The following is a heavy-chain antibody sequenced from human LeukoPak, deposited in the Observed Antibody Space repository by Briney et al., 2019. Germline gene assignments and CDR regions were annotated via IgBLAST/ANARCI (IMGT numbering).Heavy chain of an antibody. CDR3: TRVLKGYGSSWPIVYYYYYMDV. J-gene: IGHJ6*03. V-gene: IGHV3-49*04. Sequence: GRSLRLSCTASGFTFGDYDMIWVRQAPGKGLEWVGFIRSTAYGGTTEYAASVKGRFTISRDDSKSIAYLQMNSLKTEDTAVYYCTRVLKGYGSSWPIVYYYYYMDVWGKGTTVTVSS. D-gene: IGHD6-13*01. CDR2: IRSTAYGGTT. CDR1: GFTFGDYD.